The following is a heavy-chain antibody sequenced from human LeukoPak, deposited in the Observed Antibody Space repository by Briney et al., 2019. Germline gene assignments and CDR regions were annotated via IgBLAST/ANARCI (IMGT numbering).Heavy chain of an antibody. V-gene: IGHV1-46*01. CDR1: GYTFTSYY. CDR3: ARDLVGATKGDY. Sequence: GASVKVSCKASGYTFTSYYMHWVRQAPGQGLEWVGIINPSGGSTSYAQKFQGRVTMTRDTSTSTVYMELSSLRSEATAVYYCARDLVGATKGDYWGQGTLVTVSS. CDR2: INPSGGST. D-gene: IGHD1-26*01. J-gene: IGHJ4*02.